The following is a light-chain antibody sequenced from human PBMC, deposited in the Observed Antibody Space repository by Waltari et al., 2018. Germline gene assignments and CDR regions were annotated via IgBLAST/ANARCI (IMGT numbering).Light chain of an antibody. CDR2: ETD. CDR1: TGPVTRAHY. Sequence: QAVVTQEPSVTVSPGETVTLTCASSTGPVTRAHYTYWIQQKPGQVPMTLVYETDNIHSRTPARFSGSLLGRKAALIIARADPKDEADYYGLLSFKDGARRFFGGGTKVTVL. V-gene: IGLV7-46*01. CDR3: LLSFKDGARRF. J-gene: IGLJ1*01.